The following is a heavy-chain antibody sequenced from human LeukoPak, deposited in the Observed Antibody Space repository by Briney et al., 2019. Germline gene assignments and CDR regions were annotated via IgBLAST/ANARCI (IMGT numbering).Heavy chain of an antibody. Sequence: GGSLRLSCAASGFTFSNAWMSWVRQAPGKGLEWVGRIKSKTDGGTTDYAAPVKGRFTISRDDSKNTLYLQMNSLKTEDTAVYYCTTNNVRTYYDCVWGSPSPLFDYWGQGTLVTVSS. CDR3: TTNNVRTYYDCVWGSPSPLFDY. CDR1: GFTFSNAW. V-gene: IGHV3-15*01. J-gene: IGHJ4*02. D-gene: IGHD3-16*01. CDR2: IKSKTDGGTT.